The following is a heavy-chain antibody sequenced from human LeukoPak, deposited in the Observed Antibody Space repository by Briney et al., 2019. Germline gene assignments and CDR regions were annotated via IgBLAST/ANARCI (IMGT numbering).Heavy chain of an antibody. D-gene: IGHD1-1*01. CDR3: ARALPPKIGTKGYYYVDV. CDR2: IGSAGDT. Sequence: GGSLRLSRAASIFTFSTYDMHWVRQPSGKGLEWVSAIGSAGDTYYPGSVKGGFTISRENTKNSLYLQIKSLRAGDTAVYYCARALPPKIGTKGYYYVDVWGKGTTVTVSS. CDR1: IFTFSTYD. J-gene: IGHJ6*03. V-gene: IGHV3-13*01.